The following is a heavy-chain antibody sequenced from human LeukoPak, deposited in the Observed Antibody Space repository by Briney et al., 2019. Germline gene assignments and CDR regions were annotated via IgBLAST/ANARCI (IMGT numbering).Heavy chain of an antibody. CDR1: GFTFSSYG. CDR2: IRYDGSNK. V-gene: IGHV3-30*02. CDR3: VRDFSYGTNPRVDY. Sequence: SGGSLRLSCAAFGFTFSSYGMYWVRQAPGKGLEWVAFIRYDGSNKYYADSVKGRFTISRDNSKNTLYLQMNSLRAEDTAVYYCVRDFSYGTNPRVDYWGQGTLVTVSS. J-gene: IGHJ4*02. D-gene: IGHD4/OR15-4a*01.